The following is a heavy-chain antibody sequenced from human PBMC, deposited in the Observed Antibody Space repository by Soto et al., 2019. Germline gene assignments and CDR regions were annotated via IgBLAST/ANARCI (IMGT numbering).Heavy chain of an antibody. Sequence: LWGSLRLPCAASGFTLNLFTFHWVRQAPGRGLEWVAVVSHVDDNKYYADSVRGRFTISRDNSNKMLYLQMNSLRADDTAHYYCARGNMDVWGQGTTVTVSS. J-gene: IGHJ6*02. CDR1: GFTLNLFT. CDR3: ARGNMDV. D-gene: IGHD1-1*01. V-gene: IGHV3-30-3*01. CDR2: VSHVDDNK.